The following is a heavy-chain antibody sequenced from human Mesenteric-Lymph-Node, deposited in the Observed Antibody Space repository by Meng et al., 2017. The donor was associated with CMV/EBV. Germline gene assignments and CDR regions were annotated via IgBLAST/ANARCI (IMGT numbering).Heavy chain of an antibody. J-gene: IGHJ5*02. Sequence: GSVNSDTSYWGWLRQPPGKGLEWIGSIYYSGSTYYNPSLKSRVTISVDTSKNQFSLKLSSVTAADTAVYYCARHFEVTPRNWWFDPWGQGTLVTVLL. CDR1: GSVNSDTSY. CDR3: ARHFEVTPRNWWFDP. D-gene: IGHD4-23*01. V-gene: IGHV4-39*01. CDR2: IYYSGST.